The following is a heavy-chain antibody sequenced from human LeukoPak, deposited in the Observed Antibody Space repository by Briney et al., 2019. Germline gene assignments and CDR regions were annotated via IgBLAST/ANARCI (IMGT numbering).Heavy chain of an antibody. CDR2: ISSSSSYI. V-gene: IGHV3-21*01. CDR1: GFTFSSYE. J-gene: IGHJ4*02. D-gene: IGHD5-24*01. CDR3: ARDHVEMATIPGTGFDY. Sequence: GGSLRLSCAASGFTFSSYEMNWVRQAPGKGLEWVSSISSSSSYIYYADSVKGRFTISRDNAKNSLYLQMNSLRAEDTAVYYCARDHVEMATIPGTGFDYWGQGTLVTVSS.